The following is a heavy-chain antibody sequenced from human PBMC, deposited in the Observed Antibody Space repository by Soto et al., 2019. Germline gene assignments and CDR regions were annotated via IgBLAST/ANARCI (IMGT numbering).Heavy chain of an antibody. Sequence: ASVKVSCKASGYTFTSYGFSWVRQAPGQGLEWMGWISAYNGNTNYAQKLQGRVTMTTDTSTSTAYMELRSLRSDDTAVYYCARLGRAADPYYYYYYMDVWGKGTTVTVSS. CDR1: GYTFTSYG. CDR2: ISAYNGNT. CDR3: ARLGRAADPYYYYYYMDV. J-gene: IGHJ6*03. D-gene: IGHD1-26*01. V-gene: IGHV1-18*01.